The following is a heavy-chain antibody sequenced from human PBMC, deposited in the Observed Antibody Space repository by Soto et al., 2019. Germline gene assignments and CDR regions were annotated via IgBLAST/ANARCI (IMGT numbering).Heavy chain of an antibody. CDR3: AKLRTMGVFDN. CDR2: IPFRGANT. D-gene: IGHD1-26*01. J-gene: IGHJ4*02. Sequence: EVPLLESGGCLVPPGGSLRLSCAASGFTFSSYAMSWVRQSPGEGLEWLAGIPFRGANTYYADSVKGRFTLSRDNSRNRLALQMNSLKVEDLALYYCAKLRTMGVFDNWGQGTLLTVSS. V-gene: IGHV3-23*01. CDR1: GFTFSSYA.